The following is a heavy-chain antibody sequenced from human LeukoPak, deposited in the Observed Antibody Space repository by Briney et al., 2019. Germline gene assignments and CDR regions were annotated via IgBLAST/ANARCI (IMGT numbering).Heavy chain of an antibody. J-gene: IGHJ3*02. V-gene: IGHV3-30*02. Sequence: PGGSLRLSCAASGFTFSSYGMHWVRQAPGKGLEWVAFIRYDGSNKYYADSVKGRFTISRDNSKNTLYLQMNSLRAEDTAVYYCAKAGYDRSGYGLDAFDIWGQGTMVTVSS. D-gene: IGHD3-22*01. CDR3: AKAGYDRSGYGLDAFDI. CDR1: GFTFSSYG. CDR2: IRYDGSNK.